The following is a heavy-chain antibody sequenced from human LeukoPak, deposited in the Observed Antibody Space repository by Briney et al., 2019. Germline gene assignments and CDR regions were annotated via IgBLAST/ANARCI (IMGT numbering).Heavy chain of an antibody. V-gene: IGHV3-23*01. J-gene: IGHJ4*02. CDR2: ISGGGDAT. D-gene: IGHD3-10*01. Sequence: PGGSLRLSCAASGFGFTTYAMNWVRQAPGKGLEWVSTISGGGDATYYADSVKGRFTISRDNSKNTLYLQMNSLRVEDTAVYYCARDSSMLRGPLVIYYFDFWGQGTLVTVSS. CDR3: ARDSSMLRGPLVIYYFDF. CDR1: GFGFTTYA.